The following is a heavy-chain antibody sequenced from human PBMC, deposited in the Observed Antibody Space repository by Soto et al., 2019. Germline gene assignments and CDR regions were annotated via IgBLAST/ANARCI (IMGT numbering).Heavy chain of an antibody. CDR2: IYHSGST. V-gene: IGHV4-4*02. CDR1: GGSISSSHW. Sequence: QVQLQESGPGLVKPSGTLSLSCAVSGGSISSSHWWTWVRQPPGKGLEWIGEIYHSGSTNYNPSLKSRVTIPGDTSRNQFSVNLSSVPAADTAGYYCAGSGGGEDYWGQGILVTVS. CDR3: AGSGGGEDY. D-gene: IGHD3-16*01. J-gene: IGHJ4*02.